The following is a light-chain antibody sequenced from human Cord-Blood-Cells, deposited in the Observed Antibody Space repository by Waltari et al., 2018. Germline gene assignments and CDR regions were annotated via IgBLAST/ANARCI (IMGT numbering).Light chain of an antibody. Sequence: QSALTQPASVSGSPGQSITISCTGTSSDVGGYNYVLWYQQHPGNAPKLMIYDVSKRPSGVSNRFSGSKSGNTASLTISGLQAEDEADYYCSSYTSSSTWVFGGGTKLTVL. CDR2: DVS. CDR1: SSDVGGYNY. CDR3: SSYTSSSTWV. V-gene: IGLV2-14*01. J-gene: IGLJ3*02.